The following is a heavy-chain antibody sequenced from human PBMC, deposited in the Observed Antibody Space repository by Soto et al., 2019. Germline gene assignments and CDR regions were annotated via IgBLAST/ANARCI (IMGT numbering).Heavy chain of an antibody. CDR3: ATGGSGYDSFDY. D-gene: IGHD5-12*01. CDR1: GYTLTELS. Sequence: ASVKVSCKVSGYTLTELSMHWLRQAPGKGLEWMGGFDPEDGETIYAQKFQGRVTMTEDTSTDTAYMELSSLRSEDTAVYYCATGGSGYDSFDYWGQGTLVTVSS. CDR2: FDPEDGET. J-gene: IGHJ4*02. V-gene: IGHV1-24*01.